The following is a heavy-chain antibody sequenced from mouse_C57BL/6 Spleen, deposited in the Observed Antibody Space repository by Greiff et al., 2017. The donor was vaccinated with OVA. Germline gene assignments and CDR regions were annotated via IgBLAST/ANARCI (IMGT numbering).Heavy chain of an antibody. CDR1: GFTFSDYY. V-gene: IGHV5-16*01. Sequence: EVMLVESEGGLVQPGSSMKLSCTASGFTFSDYYMAWVRQVPEKGLEWVANINYDGSSTYYLDSLKSRFIISRDNAKNILYLQMSSLKSEDTATYYCARENYDYYAMDYWRQGTSVTVSS. CDR3: ARENYDYYAMDY. D-gene: IGHD1-1*02. CDR2: INYDGSST. J-gene: IGHJ4*01.